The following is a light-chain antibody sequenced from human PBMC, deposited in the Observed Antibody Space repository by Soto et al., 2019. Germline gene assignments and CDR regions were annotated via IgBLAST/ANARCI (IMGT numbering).Light chain of an antibody. J-gene: IGKJ4*01. V-gene: IGKV1-39*01. CDR3: QQSYSTPLT. CDR2: TAS. CDR1: QSISSY. Sequence: FRITQSPSSLFASVGDRVTIPCRASQSISSYLNWYQQKPGKAPKLLIYTASSLQSGVPSRFSGSGSGTDFTLTISSLQPEDFATYNCQQSYSTPLTFGGGTKVEIK.